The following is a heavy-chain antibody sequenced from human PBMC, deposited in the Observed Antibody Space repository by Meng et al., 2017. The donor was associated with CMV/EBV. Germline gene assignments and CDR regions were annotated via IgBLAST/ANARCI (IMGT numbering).Heavy chain of an antibody. CDR1: GGSISSSSYY. V-gene: IGHV4-39*07. CDR3: AREGMVGYYYYYGMDV. D-gene: IGHD1-26*01. Sequence: ESLKISCTVSGGSISSSSYYWGWIRQPPGKGLEWIGSIYYSGGTYYNPSLKSRVTISVDTSKNQFSLKLSSVTAADTAVYYCAREGMVGYYYYYGMDVWGQGTTVTVSS. J-gene: IGHJ6*02. CDR2: IYYSGGT.